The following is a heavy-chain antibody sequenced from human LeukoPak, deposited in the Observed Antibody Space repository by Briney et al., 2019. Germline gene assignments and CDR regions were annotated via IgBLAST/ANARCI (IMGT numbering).Heavy chain of an antibody. Sequence: GESLKISCKGSGNRFTSYWIGWVRQMPGKGLEWMGIIYFGDSHTRYSPSFQGQVTISADKSISTAYLQWSSLKASDTAIYYCARRGGGNTGGFYFDYWGQGSLVTVSS. D-gene: IGHD5-18*01. CDR1: GNRFTSYW. CDR2: IYFGDSHT. J-gene: IGHJ4*02. CDR3: ARRGGGNTGGFYFDY. V-gene: IGHV5-51*01.